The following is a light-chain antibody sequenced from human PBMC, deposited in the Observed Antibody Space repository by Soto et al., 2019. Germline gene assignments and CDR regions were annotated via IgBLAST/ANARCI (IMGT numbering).Light chain of an antibody. J-gene: IGLJ1*01. Sequence: QSVLTQPPSASGTPGQRVTISCSGSSFNIGSNPVKWYQQLPGTAPKLLIYSNNQRPSGVPDRFSGSKSGTSASLAISGLQSEDEADYYCAAWDDSLNGHYVFGTGTKLTVL. V-gene: IGLV1-44*01. CDR3: AAWDDSLNGHYV. CDR1: SFNIGSNP. CDR2: SNN.